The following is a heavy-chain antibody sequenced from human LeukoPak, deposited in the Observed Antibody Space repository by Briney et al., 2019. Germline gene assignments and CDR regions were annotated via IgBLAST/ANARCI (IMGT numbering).Heavy chain of an antibody. CDR3: ARDGGPSSFGSGSYYIDEGLDF. CDR1: GFSFSNYG. CDR2: IWYDGSNK. D-gene: IGHD3-10*01. Sequence: PWGSLSLSCAASGFSFSNYGMHWVCQAPGKGLEWVAVIWYDGSNKYYADSVKGRFTISRDNSKNTLYLQMNSLRAEDTAVYYCARDGGPSSFGSGSYYIDEGLDFWRRGTLVTVSS. J-gene: IGHJ4*02. V-gene: IGHV3-33*01.